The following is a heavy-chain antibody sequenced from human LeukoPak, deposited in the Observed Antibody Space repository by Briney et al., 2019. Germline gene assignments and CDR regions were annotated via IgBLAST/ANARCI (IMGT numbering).Heavy chain of an antibody. CDR2: INPDSGDT. CDR3: ARDPSTVTTRHLDY. V-gene: IGHV1-2*02. J-gene: IGHJ4*02. D-gene: IGHD4-17*01. Sequence: ASVKVSCKASGYTFNTYGISWVRQAPGQGLEWMGWINPDSGDTNYAQTFQGRVTVTRDTSIRTVYLELSRLRSDDTAVYYCARDPSTVTTRHLDYWGQGTLVTVSS. CDR1: GYTFNTYG.